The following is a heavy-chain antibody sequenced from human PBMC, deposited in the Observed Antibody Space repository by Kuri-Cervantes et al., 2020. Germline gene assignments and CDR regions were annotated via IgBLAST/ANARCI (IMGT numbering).Heavy chain of an antibody. CDR2: ISAYNGNT. CDR3: ARGGGVVPAAMGPLLRASWFDP. J-gene: IGHJ5*02. CDR1: GYTFTSYG. V-gene: IGHV1-8*02. Sequence: ASVKVSCKASGYTFTSYGISWVRQAPGQGLEWMGWISAYNGNTGYAQKFQGRVTMTRNTSISTAYMELSSLRSEDTAVYYCARGGGVVPAAMGPLLRASWFDPWGQGTLVTVSS. D-gene: IGHD2-2*01.